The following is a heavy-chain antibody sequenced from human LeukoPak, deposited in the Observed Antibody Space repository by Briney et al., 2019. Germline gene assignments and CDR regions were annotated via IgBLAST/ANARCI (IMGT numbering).Heavy chain of an antibody. V-gene: IGHV4-30-4*01. CDR3: ARGRRVLWFGAPAPFDP. D-gene: IGHD3-10*01. CDR2: IYYSGST. CDR1: GGSISSGDYY. J-gene: IGHJ5*02. Sequence: PSQTLSLTCTVSGGSISSGDYYWSWIRQPPGKGLEWIVYIYYSGSTYYNPSLKSRVTISVDTSKNQFSLKLSSVTAADTAVYYCARGRRVLWFGAPAPFDPWGQGTLVTVSS.